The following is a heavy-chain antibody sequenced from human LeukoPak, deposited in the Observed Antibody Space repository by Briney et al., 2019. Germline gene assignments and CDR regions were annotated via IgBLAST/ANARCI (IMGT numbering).Heavy chain of an antibody. V-gene: IGHV1-69*04. CDR2: IIPILGIA. J-gene: IGHJ4*02. Sequence: GASVKVSCKASGGTFSSYAISWVRQAPGQGLEWMGRIIPILGIANYAQKFQGRVTITADKSTSTAYMELSSLRSEDTAVYYCARGRGVLRYFDWLLPLDYWGQGTLVTVSS. CDR3: ARGRGVLRYFDWLLPLDY. CDR1: GGTFSSYA. D-gene: IGHD3-9*01.